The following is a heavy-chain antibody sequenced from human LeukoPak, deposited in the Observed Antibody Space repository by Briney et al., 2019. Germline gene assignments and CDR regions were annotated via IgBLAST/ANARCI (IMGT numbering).Heavy chain of an antibody. CDR2: IYYSGST. V-gene: IGHV4-59*11. D-gene: IGHD3-3*01. CDR1: GGFISSHY. J-gene: IGHJ4*02. CDR3: ARDNEDFWSGYHYFDY. Sequence: SETLSLTCTVSGGFISSHYWSWIRQPPGKGLEWIGYIYYSGSTNYNPSLKSRVTISVDTSKNQFSLKLSSVTAADTAVYYCARDNEDFWSGYHYFDYWGQGTLVTVSS.